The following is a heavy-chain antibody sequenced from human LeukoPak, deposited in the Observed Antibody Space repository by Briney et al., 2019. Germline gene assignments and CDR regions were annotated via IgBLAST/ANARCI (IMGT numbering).Heavy chain of an antibody. CDR2: INPSGGST. CDR3: ARDVGLWGSYRYTPGY. V-gene: IGHV1-46*01. J-gene: IGHJ4*02. D-gene: IGHD3-16*02. CDR1: GYTFTSYY. Sequence: GASVKVSCKASGYTFTSYYMHWVRQAPGQGLEWMGIINPSGGSTSYAQKFQGRVTMTSDTSTSTAYMELRSLRSDDTAAYYCARDVGLWGSYRYTPGYWGQGTLVTVSS.